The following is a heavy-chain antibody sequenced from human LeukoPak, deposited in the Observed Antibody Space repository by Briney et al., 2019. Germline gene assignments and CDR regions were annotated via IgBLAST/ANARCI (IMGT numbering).Heavy chain of an antibody. V-gene: IGHV1-18*01. CDR1: GYTFTSYG. J-gene: IGHJ4*02. CDR3: ARDSDGYNPTVLIL. CDR2: INAYNGNT. D-gene: IGHD5-24*01. Sequence: GASVKVSCKASGYTFTSYGISWVRQAPGQGLEWMGWINAYNGNTNYAQKLQGRVTMTRDTSTSTAYMELRSLRSDDTAVYYCARDSDGYNPTVLILWGQGTLVTVSS.